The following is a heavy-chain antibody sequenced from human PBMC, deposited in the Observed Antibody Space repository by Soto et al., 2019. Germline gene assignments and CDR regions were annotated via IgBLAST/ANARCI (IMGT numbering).Heavy chain of an antibody. CDR1: GYTFSNYG. V-gene: IGHV1-18*01. J-gene: IGHJ6*02. CDR2: ISGYNGNT. Sequence: QVQLVQSGAEVKKPGASVTVSCKTSGYTFSNYGINWVRQAPGQGLEWMGWISGYNGNTNYAQTVQGRVTITTDTSTGTVYQELRSLKSDDTAIYYCSRFIMVGGWFDPNYYHGMDVWGQGTTVTVSS. CDR3: SRFIMVGGWFDPNYYHGMDV. D-gene: IGHD6-19*01.